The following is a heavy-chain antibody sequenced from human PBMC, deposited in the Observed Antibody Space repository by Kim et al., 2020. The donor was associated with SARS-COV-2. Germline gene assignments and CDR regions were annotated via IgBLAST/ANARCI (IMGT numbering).Heavy chain of an antibody. V-gene: IGHV4-38-2*02. D-gene: IGHD3-10*02. CDR3: ASDRRDPYVFDS. CDR1: GYSISSGYY. Sequence: SETLSLTCTVSGYSISSGYYWGWIRQPPGRGLEWIGRIYHSGSTYYNPSLKSRVTISVDTAKNQFSLKLSSVTAADTAVYYCASDRRDPYVFDSWDQGT. J-gene: IGHJ4*02. CDR2: IYHSGST.